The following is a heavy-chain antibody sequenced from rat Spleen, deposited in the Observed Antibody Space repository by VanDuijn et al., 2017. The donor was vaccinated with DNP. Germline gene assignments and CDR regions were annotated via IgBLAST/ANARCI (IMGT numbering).Heavy chain of an antibody. CDR3: ARHTTDYYNAVMDA. V-gene: IGHV5S11*01. D-gene: IGHD1-6*01. Sequence: EVQLVESGGGLVQIGRSMKLSCSASGFTFSDYYMAWVRQAPMKGLEWVASISTGGGDTNYRDSVKGRFTISRDNGKSTLYLQMDILRSEETATYYCARHTTDYYNAVMDAWGQGTSVTVSS. CDR2: ISTGGGDT. J-gene: IGHJ4*01. CDR1: GFTFSDYY.